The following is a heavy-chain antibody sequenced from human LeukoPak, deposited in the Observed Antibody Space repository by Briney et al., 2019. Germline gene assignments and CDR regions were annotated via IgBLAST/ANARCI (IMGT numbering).Heavy chain of an antibody. CDR1: GYTFTGYY. CDR2: INPNSGGT. V-gene: IGHV1-2*02. D-gene: IGHD2-15*01. J-gene: IGHJ4*02. Sequence: ASVKVSCKASGYTFTGYYMHWVRQAPGQGLEWMGWINPNSGGTNYAQKFQGRVTMTRDTSNNTAYMELSRLRSDDAAVYYCARVVDDWDYFDYWGQGTLVTVSS. CDR3: ARVVDDWDYFDY.